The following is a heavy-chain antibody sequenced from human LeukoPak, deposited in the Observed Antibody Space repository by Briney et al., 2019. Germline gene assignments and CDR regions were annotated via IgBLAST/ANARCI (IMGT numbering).Heavy chain of an antibody. J-gene: IGHJ4*02. D-gene: IGHD3-22*01. CDR3: ARDYYDSSGYYLTYYFDY. V-gene: IGHV1-46*01. CDR1: GYTFTSNY. CDR2: IYPRDGST. Sequence: ASVKVSCKASGYTFTSNYIHWVRQAPGQGLEWMGMIYPRDGSTSYAQKFQGRVTMTRDTSISTAYMELSRLRSDDTAVYYCARDYYDSSGYYLTYYFDYWGQGTLVTVSS.